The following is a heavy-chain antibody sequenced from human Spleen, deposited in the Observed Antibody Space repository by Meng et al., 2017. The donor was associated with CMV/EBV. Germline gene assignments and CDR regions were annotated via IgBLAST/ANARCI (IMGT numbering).Heavy chain of an antibody. V-gene: IGHV3-74*01. CDR1: GIAFSTYW. D-gene: IGHD2-2*02. Sequence: GESLKISCAASGIAFSTYWMHWVRQAPGKGLVWVSRINSDGSSTTYADSVMGRFTISRDNAKNTLYLQMSSLRAEDTAMYYCARAGLGYCSVTSCYNDYWGQGTLVTVSS. J-gene: IGHJ4*02. CDR3: ARAGLGYCSVTSCYNDY. CDR2: INSDGSST.